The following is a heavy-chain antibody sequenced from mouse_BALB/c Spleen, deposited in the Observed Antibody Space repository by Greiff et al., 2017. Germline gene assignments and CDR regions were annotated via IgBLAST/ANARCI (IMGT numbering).Heavy chain of an antibody. J-gene: IGHJ4*01. V-gene: IGHV3-8*02. D-gene: IGHD2-10*01. Sequence: EVQLVESGPRLVKPSQTLSLTCSATGDSITSGYWNWIRKFPGHKLEYMGYISYSGSTYYNPSLKSRISITRDTSKDQYYLQLNSVTTKDTATYDCASGGLLRAMDYWGQGTSVTVSS. CDR1: GDSITSGY. CDR3: ASGGLLRAMDY. CDR2: ISYSGST.